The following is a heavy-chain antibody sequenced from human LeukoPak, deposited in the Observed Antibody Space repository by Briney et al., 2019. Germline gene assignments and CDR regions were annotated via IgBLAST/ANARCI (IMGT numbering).Heavy chain of an antibody. V-gene: IGHV3-7*01. Sequence: SGGSLRLSCAASGFTFSSYWMSWFRQAPGKGLEGVANIKQDGSEKYYVDSVKGRFTISRDNAKNSLYLQMNSLRAEDTAVYYCARVVSGYYRYYFDYWGQGTLVTVSS. CDR3: ARVVSGYYRYYFDY. CDR1: GFTFSSYW. J-gene: IGHJ4*02. CDR2: IKQDGSEK. D-gene: IGHD3-22*01.